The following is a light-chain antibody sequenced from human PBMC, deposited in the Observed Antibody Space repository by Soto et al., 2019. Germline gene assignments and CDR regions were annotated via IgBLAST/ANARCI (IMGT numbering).Light chain of an antibody. CDR1: QSISTY. CDR3: QQSYMDPIT. CDR2: DAS. V-gene: IGKV1-39*01. J-gene: IGKJ5*01. Sequence: DIQMTQSPSSVSASVGDRVTITCRASQSISTYSNWYQKKPGKAPNLLIYDASRLQSGVPSRFSGSGGGTDFTLSISSVQPEDFATYFCQQSYMDPITFGQGTRLEI.